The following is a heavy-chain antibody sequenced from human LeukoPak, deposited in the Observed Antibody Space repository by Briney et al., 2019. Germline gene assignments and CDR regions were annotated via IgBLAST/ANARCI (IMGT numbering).Heavy chain of an antibody. CDR3: ARGPKYISATGPYYFDY. CDR1: RFTFSDYS. CDR2: IGSGSVYI. Sequence: GGSLRLSCAASRFTFSDYSMNWVRQAPGKGLQWVASIGSGSVYIYYADSMKGRFTISRDNAKNSMYLQMYSLRAEDTAVYYCARGPKYISATGPYYFDYWGQGTPVTVSS. V-gene: IGHV3-21*01. D-gene: IGHD6-13*01. J-gene: IGHJ4*02.